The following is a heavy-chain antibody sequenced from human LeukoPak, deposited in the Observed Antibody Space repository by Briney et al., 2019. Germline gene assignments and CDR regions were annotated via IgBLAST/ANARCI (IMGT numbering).Heavy chain of an antibody. J-gene: IGHJ4*02. D-gene: IGHD4-17*01. CDR3: ARHEPHYGDPYFDY. CDR1: GFTFSSYW. Sequence: GGSLRLSCAASGFTFSSYWMSWVRQAPGKGLEWVANIKQDGSEKYYVDSVKGRFTISRDNAKNSLYLQMNSLRAEDTAVYYCARHEPHYGDPYFDYWGQGTLVTVSS. CDR2: IKQDGSEK. V-gene: IGHV3-7*01.